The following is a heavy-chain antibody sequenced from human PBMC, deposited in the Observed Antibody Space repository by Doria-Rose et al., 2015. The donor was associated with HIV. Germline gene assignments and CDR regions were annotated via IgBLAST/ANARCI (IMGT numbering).Heavy chain of an antibody. Sequence: QVQLQQWGAGLLKPSETLSLTCAVYGGSFSGYYWSWIRQPPGKGLEWIGEINHSGSTNYNPSLKSRVPISVDTSKNQFSLKLSSVTAADTAVYYSATGRSIADRRDWGQGTLVTVSS. D-gene: IGHD6-6*01. CDR3: ATGRSIADRRD. J-gene: IGHJ4*02. CDR2: INHSGST. CDR1: GGSFSGYY. V-gene: IGHV4-34*01.